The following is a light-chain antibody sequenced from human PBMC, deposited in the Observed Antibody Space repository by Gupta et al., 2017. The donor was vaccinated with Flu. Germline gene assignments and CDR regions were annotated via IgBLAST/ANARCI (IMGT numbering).Light chain of an antibody. J-gene: IGLJ3*02. CDR3: QSYDSSNYWV. CDR2: EDN. Sequence: VTISCTRSSGSIASNYVQWYQQRPGSSPTTVIYEDNQRPSGGPDRFSGSIDSSSNSASLTISGRKTEDEADYYCQSYDSSNYWVFGGGTKLTVL. V-gene: IGLV6-57*01. CDR1: SGSIASNY.